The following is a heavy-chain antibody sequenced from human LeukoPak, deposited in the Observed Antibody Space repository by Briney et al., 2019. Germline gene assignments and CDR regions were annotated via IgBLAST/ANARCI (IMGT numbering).Heavy chain of an antibody. D-gene: IGHD2-21*02. CDR2: IKQDGSEK. Sequence: GGSLRLSCAASGFTFTSFWMSWVRQAPGKGLEWVANIKQDGSEKYYVDSVKGRFTFSRDNGKNSLYLQMNSLRVEDTAVYYCARNRDWAFDYWGQGSLVTVSS. V-gene: IGHV3-7*02. CDR1: GFTFTSFW. CDR3: ARNRDWAFDY. J-gene: IGHJ4*02.